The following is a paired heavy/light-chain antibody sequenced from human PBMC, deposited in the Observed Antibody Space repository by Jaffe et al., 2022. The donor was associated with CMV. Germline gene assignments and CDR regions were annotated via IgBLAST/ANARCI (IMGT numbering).Heavy chain of an antibody. J-gene: IGHJ4*02. CDR3: ARAPLCTSGVCYTFDY. V-gene: IGHV3-21*02. CDR2: ISSSSDYI. Sequence: EVQLVESGGGLVKPGGSLRLSCAASGITFSSYRMNWVRQAPGKGLEWVSSISSSSDYIYYADSVRGRFTISRDNAKNSLFLQMNSLRAEDTAVYYCARAPLCTSGVCYTFDYWGQGILVTVSS. D-gene: IGHD2-8*01. CDR1: GITFSSYR.
Light chain of an antibody. CDR3: QQSYSPPT. CDR1: QTISSY. CDR2: AAS. Sequence: DIQMTQSPSSLSASVGDRVTITCRASQTISSYLNWYQQKPGKAPKLLIYAASSLQSGVPSRFSGSGSGTDFTLTISSLQPEDFASYYCQQSYSPPTFGQGTKLEI. V-gene: IGKV1-39*01. J-gene: IGKJ2*01.